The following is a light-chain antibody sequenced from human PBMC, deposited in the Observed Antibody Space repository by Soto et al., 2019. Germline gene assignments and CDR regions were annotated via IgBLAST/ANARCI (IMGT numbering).Light chain of an antibody. CDR2: SNS. V-gene: IGLV1-44*01. Sequence: QSVLTQPPSASGTPGQRVTISCSGSSSNIGKNTVNWYQQLPGTAPKLLIHSNSQRPSGVPDRFSGSKSGNSASLAISGLQSEDEADYSCATWDDNLNGPIFGGGTKLTVL. CDR3: ATWDDNLNGPI. J-gene: IGLJ2*01. CDR1: SSNIGKNT.